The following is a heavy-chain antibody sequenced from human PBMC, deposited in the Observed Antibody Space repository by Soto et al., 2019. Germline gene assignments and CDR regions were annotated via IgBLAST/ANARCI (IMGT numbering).Heavy chain of an antibody. Sequence: ASVKVSCKASGYTFTSYGISWVRQAPGQGLEWMGRISAYNGNTNYAQKLQGRVTMTTDTSTSTAYMELRSLRSDDTAVYYCAREGYYGSGSYLRFDYYYGMDVWGQGTTVTVSS. CDR1: GYTFTSYG. CDR3: AREGYYGSGSYLRFDYYYGMDV. CDR2: ISAYNGNT. D-gene: IGHD3-10*01. V-gene: IGHV1-18*01. J-gene: IGHJ6*02.